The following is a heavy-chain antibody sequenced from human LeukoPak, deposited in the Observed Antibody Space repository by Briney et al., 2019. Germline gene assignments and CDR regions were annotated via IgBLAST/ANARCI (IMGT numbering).Heavy chain of an antibody. V-gene: IGHV3-7*01. D-gene: IGHD6-13*01. CDR1: GFTFSSYW. Sequence: GGSLRLSCAASGFTFSSYWMSWVRQAPGKGLEWVANIKQDGSEKYYVDSVKGRFTISRDKAKNSLYLQMNSLRAEDTAVYYCARVRIAAAGGWFDPWGQGTLVTVSS. J-gene: IGHJ5*02. CDR2: IKQDGSEK. CDR3: ARVRIAAAGGWFDP.